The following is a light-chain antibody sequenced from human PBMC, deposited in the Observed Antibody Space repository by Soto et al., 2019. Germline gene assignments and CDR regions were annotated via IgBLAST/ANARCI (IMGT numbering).Light chain of an antibody. Sequence: DIQMTQSPSSVYTFVGDRVTITCRASQGVSTWLAWYQQKPGRAPKRLIYSASILHSGVSSRFRGGGSVKAFTLSISSLQPEDSATYDCQQSESLPLTFGGGTKVDI. V-gene: IGKV1-12*01. J-gene: IGKJ4*01. CDR3: QQSESLPLT. CDR2: SAS. CDR1: QGVSTW.